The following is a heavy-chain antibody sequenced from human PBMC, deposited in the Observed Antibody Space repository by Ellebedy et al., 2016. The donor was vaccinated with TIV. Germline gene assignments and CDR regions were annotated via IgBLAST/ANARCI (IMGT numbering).Heavy chain of an antibody. CDR2: INVADGNT. CDR3: ARDPLGYCSGGSCTNNWFDP. V-gene: IGHV1-3*01. J-gene: IGHJ5*02. Sequence: AASVKVSCKASGYTFTTFAIHWVRQAPGQSPEYMGWINVADGNTKYSQKFQGRLTFTRDTSANTVYMHLSSLRSEDSAVYYCARDPLGYCSGGSCTNNWFDPWGQGTLVTVSS. D-gene: IGHD2-15*01. CDR1: GYTFTTFA.